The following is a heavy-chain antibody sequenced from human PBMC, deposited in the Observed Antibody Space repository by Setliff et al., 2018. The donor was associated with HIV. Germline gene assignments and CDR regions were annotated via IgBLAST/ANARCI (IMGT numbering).Heavy chain of an antibody. CDR3: AKFFGGYGDYMGFDY. CDR2: FYHSTT. D-gene: IGHD4-17*01. Sequence: SETLSLTCNVPGGLISSGSYYWSWVRQPAGKGLEWIGSFYHSTTYYNPSLKSRVTISVDTSKNQFSLRLHSVTAADTAVYYCAKFFGGYGDYMGFDYWGQGTLVTVSS. V-gene: IGHV4-61*10. CDR1: GGLISSGSYY. J-gene: IGHJ4*02.